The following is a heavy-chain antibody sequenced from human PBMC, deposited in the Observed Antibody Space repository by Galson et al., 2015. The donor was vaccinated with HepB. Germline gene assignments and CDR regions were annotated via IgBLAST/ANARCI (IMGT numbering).Heavy chain of an antibody. Sequence: SLRLSCAASGFTFSSYWMHWVRQAPGKGLVWVSRINSDGSSTSYADSVKGRFTISRDNAKNTLYLQMNSLRAEDTAVYYCARGGQWLDQSLDYWGQGTLVTVSS. CDR2: INSDGSST. CDR3: ARGGQWLDQSLDY. V-gene: IGHV3-74*01. CDR1: GFTFSSYW. D-gene: IGHD6-19*01. J-gene: IGHJ4*02.